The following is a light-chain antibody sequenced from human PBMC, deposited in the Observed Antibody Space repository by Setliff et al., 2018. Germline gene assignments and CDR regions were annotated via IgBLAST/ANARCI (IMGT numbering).Light chain of an antibody. CDR2: EVS. Sequence: QSALTQPASVSGSPGQSITISCTGTSSDVGGYKYVSWYQQLPGKAPKLIIFEVSNRPSGIPNRFSGSKSGNTASLSISGLQAEDEADYYCSSYTSLSTRVFGTGTKV. CDR1: SSDVGGYKY. CDR3: SSYTSLSTRV. J-gene: IGLJ1*01. V-gene: IGLV2-14*01.